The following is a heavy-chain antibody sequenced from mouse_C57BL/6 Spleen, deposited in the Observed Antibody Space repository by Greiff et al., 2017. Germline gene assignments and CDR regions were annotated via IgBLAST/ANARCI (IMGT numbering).Heavy chain of an antibody. CDR2: IDPSDSET. V-gene: IGHV1-52*01. Sequence: QVQLQQSGAELVRPGSSVKLSCKASGYTFTSYWMHWVKQRPIQGLEWIGDIDPSDSETHYNQKFKDKATLTVDKSSSTAYMQLSSLTSEDSAVYYCARGGGYDYDGASWFAYWGQGTLVTVSA. CDR3: ARGGGYDYDGASWFAY. J-gene: IGHJ3*01. CDR1: GYTFTSYW. D-gene: IGHD2-4*01.